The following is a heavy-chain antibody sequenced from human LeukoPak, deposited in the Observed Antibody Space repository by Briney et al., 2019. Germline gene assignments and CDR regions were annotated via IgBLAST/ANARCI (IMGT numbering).Heavy chain of an antibody. J-gene: IGHJ4*02. Sequence: GGSLRLSCAASGFTFTNAWMSWVRQAPGKGLEWVSAISGSGGSTYYADSVKGRFTISRDNSKNALYLQMNSLRAEDTAVYYCAKAQYGAEAPFDYWGQGTLVTVSS. CDR3: AKAQYGAEAPFDY. CDR2: ISGSGGST. CDR1: GFTFTNAW. V-gene: IGHV3-23*01. D-gene: IGHD6-19*01.